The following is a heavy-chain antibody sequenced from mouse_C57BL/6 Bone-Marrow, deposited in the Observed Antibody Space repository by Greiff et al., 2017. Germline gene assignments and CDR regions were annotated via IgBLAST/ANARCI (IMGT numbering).Heavy chain of an antibody. Sequence: EVKLMESGPGLVKPSQSLSLTCSVTGYSITSGYYWNWIRQFPGNKLEWMGYISYDGSNNYNPSLKNRISITRDTSKNQFFLKLNSVTTEDTATYYCARDRGGYYWYFDVWGTGTTVTVSS. CDR1: GYSITSGYY. CDR3: ARDRGGYYWYFDV. V-gene: IGHV3-6*01. CDR2: ISYDGSN. J-gene: IGHJ1*03. D-gene: IGHD2-2*01.